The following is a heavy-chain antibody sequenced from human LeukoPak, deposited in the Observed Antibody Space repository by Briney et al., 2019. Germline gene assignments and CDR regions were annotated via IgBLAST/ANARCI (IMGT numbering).Heavy chain of an antibody. V-gene: IGHV4-59*08. CDR3: ARRAAYCSGGSCYSGWFDP. CDR1: GGSSSSYY. Sequence: PSETLSLTCTDSGGSSSSYYWTWIRQPPGKELEWIGYINHSGSTNYNPSLKSRVTISVDTSKNQFSLKLSSVTAADTAVYYCARRAAYCSGGSCYSGWFDPWGQGTLVTVSS. CDR2: INHSGST. D-gene: IGHD2-15*01. J-gene: IGHJ5*02.